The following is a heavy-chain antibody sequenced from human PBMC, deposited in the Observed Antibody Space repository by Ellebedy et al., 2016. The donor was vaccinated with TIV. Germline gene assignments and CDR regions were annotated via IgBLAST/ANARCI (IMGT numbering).Heavy chain of an antibody. D-gene: IGHD7-27*01. J-gene: IGHJ2*01. V-gene: IGHV3-23*01. CDR1: GFSFSNYA. Sequence: GESLKISCAASGFSFSNYAMSWVRQAPGKGLEWVSAISGSGMSTYYVDSVKGRFTIATDNSKDTFYLQMNRLRVEDTAVYYCAKDLVNWGIRFFDLWGRGTLVTVSS. CDR2: ISGSGMST. CDR3: AKDLVNWGIRFFDL.